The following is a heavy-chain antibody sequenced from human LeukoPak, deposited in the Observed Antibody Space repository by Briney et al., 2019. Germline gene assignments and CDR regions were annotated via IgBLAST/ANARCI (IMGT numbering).Heavy chain of an antibody. J-gene: IGHJ3*02. V-gene: IGHV1-2*06. D-gene: IGHD2-2*01. CDR2: INPNSGGT. Sequence: ASVKVSCKASGYTFTGYHMHWVRQAPGQGLEWMGRINPNSGGTNYAQKFQGRVTMTRDTSISTAYMELNRLRSDDTAVYYCARADCSTTSCLDAFDIWGQGTMVTVSS. CDR3: ARADCSTTSCLDAFDI. CDR1: GYTFTGYH.